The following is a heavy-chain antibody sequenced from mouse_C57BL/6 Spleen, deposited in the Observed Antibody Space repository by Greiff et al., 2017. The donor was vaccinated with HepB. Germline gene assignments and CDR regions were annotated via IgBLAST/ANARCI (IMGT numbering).Heavy chain of an antibody. CDR2: ISNGGGST. D-gene: IGHD1-1*01. Sequence: DVHLVESGGGLVQPGGSLKLSCAASGFTFSDYYMYWVRQTPEKRLEWVAYISNGGGSTYYPDTVKGRFTISRDNAKNTLYLQMSRLKSEDTAMYYCARQAYGSSYFDYWGQGTTLTVSS. CDR1: GFTFSDYY. CDR3: ARQAYGSSYFDY. J-gene: IGHJ2*01. V-gene: IGHV5-12*01.